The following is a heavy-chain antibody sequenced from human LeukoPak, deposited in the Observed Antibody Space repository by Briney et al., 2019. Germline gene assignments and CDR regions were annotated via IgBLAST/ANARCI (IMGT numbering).Heavy chain of an antibody. D-gene: IGHD2-21*01. V-gene: IGHV3-74*01. J-gene: IGHJ3*02. CDR2: VNSDESST. Sequence: GGSLRLSCAASGFTFSSRWMHWVRQAPEKELVWVSHVNSDESSTNYADSVKGRFTISRDNTKNTLYLQMNSLRAEDTAVYYCASDDSYAFDIWGQGTMVTVSS. CDR3: ASDDSYAFDI. CDR1: GFTFSSRW.